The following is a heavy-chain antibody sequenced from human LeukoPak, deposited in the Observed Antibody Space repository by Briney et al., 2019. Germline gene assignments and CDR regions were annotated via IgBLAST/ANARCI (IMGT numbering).Heavy chain of an antibody. J-gene: IGHJ4*02. CDR1: GVTFSSNC. Sequence: GGALRLSCAASGVTFSSNCIHWVRQAPGKGLVWVSHIKSDGSGKSYADSVKGRFNISRDNAKNTLYLQMNSLRDEDTAIYYCARALGYWGQGTLVTVSS. V-gene: IGHV3-74*01. CDR3: ARALGY. CDR2: IKSDGSGK.